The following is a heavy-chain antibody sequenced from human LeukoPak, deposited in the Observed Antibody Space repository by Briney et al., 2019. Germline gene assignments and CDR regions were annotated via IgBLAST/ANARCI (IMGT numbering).Heavy chain of an antibody. V-gene: IGHV3-30*02. CDR3: AKGQDYMDV. CDR2: IWYGGSNK. J-gene: IGHJ6*03. Sequence: GGSLRLSCAASGFTFSSYGMHWVRQAPGKGLEWVAVIWYGGSNKYYADSVKGRFTISRDNSKNTLYLQMNSLRAKDTAVYYCAKGQDYMDVWGKGTTVTVSS. CDR1: GFTFSSYG.